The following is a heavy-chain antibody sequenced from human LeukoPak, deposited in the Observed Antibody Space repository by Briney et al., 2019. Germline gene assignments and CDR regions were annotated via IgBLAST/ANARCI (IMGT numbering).Heavy chain of an antibody. J-gene: IGHJ5*02. CDR3: ARLGVRYTTSSWWFDP. CDR2: IYYSGST. CDR1: GGSINTYY. Sequence: PSETLSLTCTVPGGSINTYYWSWIRQPPGKGLEWIGYIYYSGSTNYSPSLKSRVTISVDTSKNQFSLKLSSVTAADTAVYYCARLGVRYTTSSWWFDPWGQGILVTVSS. V-gene: IGHV4-59*08. D-gene: IGHD6-6*01.